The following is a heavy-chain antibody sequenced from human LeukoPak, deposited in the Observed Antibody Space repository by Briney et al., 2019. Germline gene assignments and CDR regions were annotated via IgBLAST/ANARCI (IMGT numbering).Heavy chain of an antibody. CDR3: AKESGKFDY. J-gene: IGHJ4*02. Sequence: GGSLRLSCVASGLNFDDSAMHWVRQAPGKGLEWVSLISADGGSTFSADSVKGRFSISRDNSKNSLYLQMNSLRSEDTAMYYCAKESGKFDYWDQGTLVAVSS. CDR1: GLNFDDSA. CDR2: ISADGGST. V-gene: IGHV3-43*02.